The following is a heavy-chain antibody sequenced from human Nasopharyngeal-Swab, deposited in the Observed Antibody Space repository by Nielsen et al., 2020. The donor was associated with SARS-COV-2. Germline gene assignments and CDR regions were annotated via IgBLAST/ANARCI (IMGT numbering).Heavy chain of an antibody. CDR2: IYHSGST. CDR3: ARERDYYYGSGSYPPDP. D-gene: IGHD3-10*01. Sequence: WIRQPPGKGLEWIGYIYHSGSTYYNPSLKSRVTISVDTSKNQFSLKLSSVTAADTAVYYCARERDYYYGSGSYPPDPWGQGTLVTVSS. V-gene: IGHV4-30-2*04. J-gene: IGHJ5*02.